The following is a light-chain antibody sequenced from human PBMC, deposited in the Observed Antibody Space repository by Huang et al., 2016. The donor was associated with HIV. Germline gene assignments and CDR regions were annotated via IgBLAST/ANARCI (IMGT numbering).Light chain of an antibody. CDR3: QQLNSYPPT. J-gene: IGKJ1*01. Sequence: IQLTQSPSSLSASVGDRVTITCRASQGISSYLAWYQQKPGKAPKLLSYASSTLQSGVPSRFSCSGSGTDFTLTISSLQPEDFATYHCQQLNSYPPTFGQGTKVEIK. CDR2: ASS. V-gene: IGKV1-9*01. CDR1: QGISSY.